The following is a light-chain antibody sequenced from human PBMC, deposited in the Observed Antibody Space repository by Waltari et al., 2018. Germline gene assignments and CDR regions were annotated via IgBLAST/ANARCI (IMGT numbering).Light chain of an antibody. CDR1: QSINSY. CDR2: AAS. Sequence: DIQMTQSPSSLSASVGDRVTISCRASQSINSYLNWYQQQPGKAPKLLIFAASSLQSGVPSRFSGSGSGTDCTLTISSLQPEDFATYYCQQSYTTPRTFGQGTRLEIK. J-gene: IGKJ5*01. V-gene: IGKV1-39*01. CDR3: QQSYTTPRT.